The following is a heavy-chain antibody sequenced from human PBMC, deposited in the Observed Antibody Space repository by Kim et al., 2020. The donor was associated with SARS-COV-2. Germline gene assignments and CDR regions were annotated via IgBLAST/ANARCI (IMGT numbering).Heavy chain of an antibody. J-gene: IGHJ3*02. CDR2: INTNTGNP. Sequence: ASVKVSCKASGYTFTSYAMNWVRQAPGQGLEWMGWINTNTGNPTYAQGFTGRFVFSLDTSVSTAYLQISSLKAEDTAVYYCARYYDSSGYYYHAFDIWGQGTMVTVSS. V-gene: IGHV7-4-1*02. CDR1: GYTFTSYA. D-gene: IGHD3-22*01. CDR3: ARYYDSSGYYYHAFDI.